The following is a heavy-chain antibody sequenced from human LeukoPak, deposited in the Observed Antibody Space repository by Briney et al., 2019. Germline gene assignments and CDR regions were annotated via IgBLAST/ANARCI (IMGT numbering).Heavy chain of an antibody. CDR1: GFTFSSYA. Sequence: GGSLRLSCAASGFTFSSYAMHWVRQAPGKGLEWVAVISYDGSNKYYADSVKGRFTISRDNSKNTLYLQMNSLRAEDTAVYYCAKGGGYDFRYYYYYMDVWGKGTTVTVSS. V-gene: IGHV3-30*04. J-gene: IGHJ6*03. CDR3: AKGGGYDFRYYYYYMDV. D-gene: IGHD5-12*01. CDR2: ISYDGSNK.